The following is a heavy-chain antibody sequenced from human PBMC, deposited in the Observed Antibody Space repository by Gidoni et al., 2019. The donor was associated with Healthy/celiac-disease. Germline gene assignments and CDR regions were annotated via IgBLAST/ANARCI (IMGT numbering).Heavy chain of an antibody. D-gene: IGHD2-2*01. CDR1: GFSLRPSGVV. CDR2: IYWNDDK. CDR3: AHRHRPYDCSSTSCSAYYYYGMDV. V-gene: IGHV2-5*01. Sequence: QITLKESGPTLVTPTQTLTLTCTFSGFSLRPSGVVVGWIRQPPGKALEWLALIYWNDDKRYSPALKSRLTITKDTSKNQVVLTMTNMDPVDTATYYCAHRHRPYDCSSTSCSAYYYYGMDVWGQGTTVTVSS. J-gene: IGHJ6*02.